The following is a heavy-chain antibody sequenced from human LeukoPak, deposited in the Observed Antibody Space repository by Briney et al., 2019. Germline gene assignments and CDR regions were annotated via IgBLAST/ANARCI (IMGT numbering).Heavy chain of an antibody. J-gene: IGHJ4*02. Sequence: PGGSLRLSCAASGFTFGSYSMNWVRRAPGKGLEWVSYISSSSSTIYYADSVKGRFTISRDNAKNSLYLQMNSLRAEDTAVYYCATARNCSSTSCYDYWGQGTLVTVSS. CDR1: GFTFGSYS. V-gene: IGHV3-48*01. CDR3: ATARNCSSTSCYDY. CDR2: ISSSSSTI. D-gene: IGHD2-2*01.